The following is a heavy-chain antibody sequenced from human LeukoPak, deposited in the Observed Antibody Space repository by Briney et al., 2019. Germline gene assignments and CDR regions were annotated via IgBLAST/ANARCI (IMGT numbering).Heavy chain of an antibody. D-gene: IGHD3-9*01. CDR1: GFTFSSYA. V-gene: IGHV3-23*01. J-gene: IGHJ5*02. CDR3: AKGKAYDNLDWFDP. CDR2: ISGSGDST. Sequence: PGGSLRLSCAASGFTFSSYAMRWVRQAPGKGLEWVSSISGSGDSTYNADSVKGRFTISRDNSKNTLYLQMNSLRDEDTAVYYCAKGKAYDNLDWFDPWGQGTLVTVSS.